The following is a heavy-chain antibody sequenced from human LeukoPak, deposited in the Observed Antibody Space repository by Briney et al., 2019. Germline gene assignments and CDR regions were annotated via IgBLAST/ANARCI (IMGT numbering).Heavy chain of an antibody. D-gene: IGHD4-17*01. CDR2: IYYSGST. J-gene: IGHJ4*02. V-gene: IGHV4-39*07. Sequence: SETLSLTCTVSGGSISSSSYYWGWIRQPPGKGLEWIGSIYYSGSTYYNPSLKSRVTISVDTSKNQFSLKLSSVTAADTAVYYCARDHGDVDYWGQGTLVTVSS. CDR3: ARDHGDVDY. CDR1: GGSISSSSYY.